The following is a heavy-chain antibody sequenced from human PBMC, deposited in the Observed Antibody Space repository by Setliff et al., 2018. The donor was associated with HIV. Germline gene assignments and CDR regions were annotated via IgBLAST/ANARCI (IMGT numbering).Heavy chain of an antibody. D-gene: IGHD3-9*01. CDR2: INPNIGST. CDR3: ARDYRTTDILSSGYMDV. Sequence: ASVKVSCKASGYTFTGYYIHWVRQAPGQGLQWMGRINPNIGSTNYAQNFQGRATMTRDTSVNTAFMELSNLRSYDTAVYYCARDYRTTDILSSGYMDVWGKGTTVTVSS. CDR1: GYTFTGYY. V-gene: IGHV1-2*06. J-gene: IGHJ6*03.